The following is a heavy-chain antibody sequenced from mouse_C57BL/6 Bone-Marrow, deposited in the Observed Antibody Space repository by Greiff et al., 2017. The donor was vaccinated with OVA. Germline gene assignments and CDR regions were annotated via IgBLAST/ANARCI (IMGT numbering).Heavy chain of an antibody. CDR2: INPSNGGT. V-gene: IGHV1-53*01. CDR3: ARGDSSGYVRDD. D-gene: IGHD3-2*02. CDR1: GYTFTSYW. J-gene: IGHJ4*01. Sequence: QVQLKQPGTELVKPGASVKLSCKASGYTFTSYWMHWVKQRPGQGLEWIGNINPSNGGTNYNEKFKSKATLTVDKSSSTAYMQLSSLTSEDSAVYYCARGDSSGYVRDDWGQGTSVTVSS.